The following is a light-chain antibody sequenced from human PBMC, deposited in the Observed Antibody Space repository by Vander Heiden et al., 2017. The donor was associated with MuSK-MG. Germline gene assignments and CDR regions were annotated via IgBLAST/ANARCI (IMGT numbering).Light chain of an antibody. CDR2: EGS. J-gene: IGLJ1*01. Sequence: QSALTQPASVSGSPGQPITISCTGTSRDVGRYNHVTWYQQHPGKAPKLMIYEGSKRPSGVSNRFSGSQSGNTASLTTSRLQAEDETEYYCCSYTGSGTCGYVFGGGTKVTVL. V-gene: IGLV2-23*01. CDR1: SRDVGRYNH. CDR3: CSYTGSGTCGYV.